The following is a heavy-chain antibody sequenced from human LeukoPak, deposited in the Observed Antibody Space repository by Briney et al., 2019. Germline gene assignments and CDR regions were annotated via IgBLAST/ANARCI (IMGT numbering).Heavy chain of an antibody. CDR1: GGSISSSY. Sequence: SETLSLTCTVSGGSISSSYWSWIRQPPGKGLEWIGYIYFSGSTNYNPSLKSRVTVSLDTTKNQVSLKLSSVSAADTAVYYCASTGYCIGGSCYSNYFDHWGQGTLVTVSS. J-gene: IGHJ4*02. V-gene: IGHV4-59*08. CDR2: IYFSGST. D-gene: IGHD2-15*01. CDR3: ASTGYCIGGSCYSNYFDH.